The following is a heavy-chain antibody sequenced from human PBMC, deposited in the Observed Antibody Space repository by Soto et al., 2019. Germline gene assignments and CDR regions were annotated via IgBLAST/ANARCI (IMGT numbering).Heavy chain of an antibody. CDR1: GGSISRYY. D-gene: IGHD5-18*01. J-gene: IGHJ3*02. CDR3: ARGDTALITRYAFDS. Sequence: SETLSLTCSVSGGSISRYYWSWIRQPPGKGLEWIGYIYHSGSTNYNPSLMSRVTISVDTSKNQFSLKLSSVTAADTAVYYCARGDTALITRYAFDSRGQGTMVTVSS. CDR2: IYHSGST. V-gene: IGHV4-59*01.